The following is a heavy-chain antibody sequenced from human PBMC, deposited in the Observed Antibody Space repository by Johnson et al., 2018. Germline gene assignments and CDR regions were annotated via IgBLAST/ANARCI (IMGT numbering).Heavy chain of an antibody. V-gene: IGHV3-13*01. D-gene: IGHD3-10*01. J-gene: IGHJ6*03. CDR1: GFTFSSYD. Sequence: VQLVQSGGGLVQPGGSXRLSCAASGFTFSSYDMHWVRQGTGKGLEWVSGIGTAGDTYYPGSVKGRFTISRENAKNSLYLQMNSLRAGDTAVYYCARGGPITMVRYYYMDVWGKGTTVTVSS. CDR3: ARGGPITMVRYYYMDV. CDR2: IGTAGDT.